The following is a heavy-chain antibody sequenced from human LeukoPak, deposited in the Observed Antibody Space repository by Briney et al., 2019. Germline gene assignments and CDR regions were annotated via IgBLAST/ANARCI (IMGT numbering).Heavy chain of an antibody. V-gene: IGHV4-4*07. J-gene: IGHJ3*02. CDR1: GGSISSYY. CDR2: IYTGGST. CDR3: ARLPGGGIVVVPAADDAFDI. D-gene: IGHD2-2*01. Sequence: SETLSLTCTVSGGSISSYYWSWIRQSAEKELEWIGHIYTGGSTNYNPSLKSRVTMSVDTSKNQFSLKLSSVTAADTAVYYCARLPGGGIVVVPAADDAFDIWGQGTMVTVSS.